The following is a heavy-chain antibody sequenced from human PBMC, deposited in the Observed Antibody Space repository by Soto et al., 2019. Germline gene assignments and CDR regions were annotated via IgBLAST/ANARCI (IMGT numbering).Heavy chain of an antibody. V-gene: IGHV4-34*01. J-gene: IGHJ3*02. Sequence: SETLSLTCAVYGGSFSSYYWSWVRQPPGKGLEWIGEINHSGSTNYNPSLKSRVTISVDTSKNQCSFKLSSLIAAETAVYYCALGEISIRGVILQALEMWGQGTMVTVS. D-gene: IGHD3-10*01. CDR2: INHSGST. CDR3: ALGEISIRGVILQALEM. CDR1: GGSFSSYY.